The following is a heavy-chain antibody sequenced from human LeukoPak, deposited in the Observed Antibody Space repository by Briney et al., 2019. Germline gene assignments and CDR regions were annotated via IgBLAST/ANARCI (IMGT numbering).Heavy chain of an antibody. J-gene: IGHJ4*02. CDR3: ARGQGSTSAWYFDY. CDR1: GFTVSSNY. D-gene: IGHD6-19*01. V-gene: IGHV3-53*01. CDR2: IYSGGGT. Sequence: GGSLRLSCAASGFTVSSNYMGWVRQAPGKGLEWVSFIYSGGGTYYADSVKGRFTISRDNSKNTLSLQMNNLRAEDTAVYYCARGQGSTSAWYFDYWGRGTLVTVSS.